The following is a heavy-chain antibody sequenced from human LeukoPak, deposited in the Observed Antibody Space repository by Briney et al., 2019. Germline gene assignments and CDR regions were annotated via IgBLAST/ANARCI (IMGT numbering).Heavy chain of an antibody. V-gene: IGHV4-4*02. CDR2: IYHSGST. CDR1: GGSISSSNW. Sequence: SETLSLTCAVSGGSISSSNWWSWVRQPPGKGLEWIGEIYHSGSTNYNPSLKSRVTISVDTSKNQFSLKLSSVTAADTAVYYCARVRRDFWSGYYFDYWGQGTLVTVSS. J-gene: IGHJ4*02. CDR3: ARVRRDFWSGYYFDY. D-gene: IGHD3-3*01.